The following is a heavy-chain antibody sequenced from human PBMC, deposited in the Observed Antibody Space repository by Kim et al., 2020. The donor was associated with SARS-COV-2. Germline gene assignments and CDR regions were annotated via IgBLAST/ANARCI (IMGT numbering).Heavy chain of an antibody. D-gene: IGHD1-7*01. V-gene: IGHV4-59*08. J-gene: IGHJ5*02. CDR1: GGSISAYY. CDR3: ARQRGIIGTTDWFDP. CDR2: ISDSGDT. Sequence: SETLSLTCTASGGSISAYYWSWIRQPPGKELEWIGYISDSGDTKFNPSLKSRVTISVHMSKNQFSLKLTSVTVADTAVYYCARQRGIIGTTDWFDPWGQGTLVTVSS.